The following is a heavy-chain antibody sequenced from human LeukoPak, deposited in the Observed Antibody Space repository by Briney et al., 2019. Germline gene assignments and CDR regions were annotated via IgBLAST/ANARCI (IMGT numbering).Heavy chain of an antibody. CDR3: AVSGYNWFDP. J-gene: IGHJ5*02. CDR1: GFTFTSYG. V-gene: IGHV1-18*01. CDR2: ISAYNGNT. Sequence: GGSLRLSCTASGFTFTSYGISWVRQAPGQGLEWMGWISAYNGNTNYAQKFQGRVTMTRNTSISTAYMELSSLRSEDTAVYYCAVSGYNWFDPWGQGTLVTVSS.